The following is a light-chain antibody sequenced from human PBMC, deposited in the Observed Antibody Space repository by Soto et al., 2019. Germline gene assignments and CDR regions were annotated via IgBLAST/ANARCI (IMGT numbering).Light chain of an antibody. J-gene: IGLJ1*01. Sequence: QSVLTQPPSASGTPGQRVTVSCSGRNSNIGSNTVTWYQQLPGTAPKLLIYSNNHRPSGVPDRFSGSKSGTSASLAISGLQSEDEADYYCATWDDSLHGHVFGTGTQLTVL. CDR1: NSNIGSNT. CDR3: ATWDDSLHGHV. V-gene: IGLV1-44*01. CDR2: SNN.